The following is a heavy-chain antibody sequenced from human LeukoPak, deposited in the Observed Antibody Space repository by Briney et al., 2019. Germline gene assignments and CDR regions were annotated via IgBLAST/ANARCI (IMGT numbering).Heavy chain of an antibody. CDR2: TNGDESHT. CDR3: ARDGGGNHASDI. J-gene: IGHJ3*02. V-gene: IGHV3-74*01. CDR1: GFTFSSYW. D-gene: IGHD3-16*01. Sequence: PGGSLRLSCAASGFTFSSYWMHWVRQAPGKGLVWVSRTNGDESHTTYADSVKGRFTISRDNAKNTLYLQMNSLRAEDTALYYCARDGGGNHASDIWGRGTMVTVSS.